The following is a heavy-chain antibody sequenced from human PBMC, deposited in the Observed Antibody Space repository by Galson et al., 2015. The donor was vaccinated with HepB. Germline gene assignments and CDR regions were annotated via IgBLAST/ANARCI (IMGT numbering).Heavy chain of an antibody. J-gene: IGHJ4*02. CDR3: TTEVRGVKSYY. CDR2: IKSKTDGGTT. Sequence: SLRLSCAASGFTFSNAWMSWVRQAPGKGLEWVGRIKSKTDGGTTDYAAPVKGRFTISRDDSKNTLYPQMNSLKTEDTAVYYCTTEVRGVKSYYWGQGTLVTVSS. V-gene: IGHV3-15*01. CDR1: GFTFSNAW. D-gene: IGHD3-10*01.